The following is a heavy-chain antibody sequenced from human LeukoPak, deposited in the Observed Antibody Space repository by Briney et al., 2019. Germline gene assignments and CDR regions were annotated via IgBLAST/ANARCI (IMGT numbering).Heavy chain of an antibody. CDR3: ARSRGNSGSYPLDY. CDR2: ISSSSSTI. J-gene: IGHJ4*02. D-gene: IGHD1-26*01. Sequence: GSLRLSCEASEFTFSSYSMNWVRQAPGKGLEWVSYISSSSSTIYYAESVKGRFTVSRDNAKNSLYLQMNSLRVEDTAVYYCARSRGNSGSYPLDYWGQGTLVTVSS. CDR1: EFTFSSYS. V-gene: IGHV3-48*01.